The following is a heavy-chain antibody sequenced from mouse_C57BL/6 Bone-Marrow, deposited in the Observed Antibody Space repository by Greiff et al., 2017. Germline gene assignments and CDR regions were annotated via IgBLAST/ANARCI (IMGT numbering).Heavy chain of an antibody. V-gene: IGHV1-55*01. CDR3: ARWGDNYYGSSWYFDV. D-gene: IGHD1-1*01. CDR2: IYPGSGST. CDR1: GYTFTSYW. J-gene: IGHJ1*03. Sequence: QVQLQQPGAELVKPGASVKMSCKASGYTFTSYWITWVKQRPGQGLEWIGDIYPGSGSTNYNEKFKSKATLTVDTSSSTAYMQLSSLTSEDSAVYYCARWGDNYYGSSWYFDVWGTGTTVTVSS.